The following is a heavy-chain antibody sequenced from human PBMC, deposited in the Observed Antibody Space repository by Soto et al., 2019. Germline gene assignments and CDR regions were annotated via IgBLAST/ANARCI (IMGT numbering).Heavy chain of an antibody. Sequence: GSLEVSIRTSGYIFCNFCVSWVRQAPGKGPEWMAWISGYNGNTNYAQKFQGRVTVPTATSSSTAYMELRSLRSDDSAVYHCARDALPYYFSSMAFDYWG. V-gene: IGHV1-18*01. CDR3: ARDALPYYFSSMAFDY. D-gene: IGHD2-2*01. CDR2: ISGYNGNT. J-gene: IGHJ4*01. CDR1: GYIFCNFC.